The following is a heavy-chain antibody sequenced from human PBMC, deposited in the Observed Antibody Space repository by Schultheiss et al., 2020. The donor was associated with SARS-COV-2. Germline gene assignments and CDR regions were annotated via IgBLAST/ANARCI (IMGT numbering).Heavy chain of an antibody. CDR3: ARASSSWYGNWFDP. CDR2: IYYSGST. J-gene: IGHJ5*02. D-gene: IGHD6-13*01. CDR1: GGSISSYY. V-gene: IGHV4-59*01. Sequence: SETLSLTCTVSGGSISSYYWGWIRQPPGKGLEWIGYIYYSGSTNYNPSLKSRVTMSVDTSKNQFSLKLSSVTAADTAVYYCARASSSWYGNWFDPWGQGTLVTVSS.